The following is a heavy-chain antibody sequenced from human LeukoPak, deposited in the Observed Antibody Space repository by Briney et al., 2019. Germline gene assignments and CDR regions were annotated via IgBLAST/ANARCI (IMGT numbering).Heavy chain of an antibody. Sequence: GGSLRLSCAASGFTVSSNYMSWVCQAPGKGLEWVSVIYSGGSTYYADSVKGRFTISRDNSKNTLYLQMNSLRAEDTAVYYCARDLYCSSTSCSDYWGQGTLVTVSS. CDR3: ARDLYCSSTSCSDY. CDR2: IYSGGST. J-gene: IGHJ4*02. CDR1: GFTVSSNY. V-gene: IGHV3-53*01. D-gene: IGHD2-2*01.